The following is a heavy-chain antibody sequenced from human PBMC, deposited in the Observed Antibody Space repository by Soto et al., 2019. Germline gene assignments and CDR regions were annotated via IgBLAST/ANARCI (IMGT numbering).Heavy chain of an antibody. V-gene: IGHV3-30*19. CDR2: TSYDGSNK. CDR3: ARWGTAGGLDV. D-gene: IGHD3-16*01. Sequence: QVQLVESGGGVVQPGTSLRLSCVGSGFTFRSYVIHWVRQAPGKGLEWVALTSYDGSNKYYDDSVKGRFTISRDNSRNTVDLKMDSLRVEDTAFYYCARWGTAGGLDVWGQGTLVSVSS. J-gene: IGHJ4*02. CDR1: GFTFRSYV.